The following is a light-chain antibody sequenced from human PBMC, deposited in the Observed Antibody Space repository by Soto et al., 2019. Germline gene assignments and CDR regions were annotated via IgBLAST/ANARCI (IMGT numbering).Light chain of an antibody. CDR1: ENVSNNY. J-gene: IGKJ2*01. CDR3: QQYGSSPPYT. CDR2: GSS. V-gene: IGKV3-20*01. Sequence: EVVLTQSPGTLSLSPGERATLSCRASENVSNNYLAWYQQKPGQAPRLLIFGSSDRAAGLPDRFSGSGFGTDFTLTISRLEPEDFAVYYCQQYGSSPPYTFGQGTKLEIK.